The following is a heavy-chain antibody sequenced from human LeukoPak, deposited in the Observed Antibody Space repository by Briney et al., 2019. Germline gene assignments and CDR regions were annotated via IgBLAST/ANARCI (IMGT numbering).Heavy chain of an antibody. CDR1: GFTFSSYG. Sequence: GGSLRLSCAASGFTFSSYGMSWVRQAPGKGLEWVSAISGSGGSTYYADSVKGRFTISRDNSKNTLYLQMNSLRAEDTAVYYCAKPGSSGWYGFDYWGQGTLVTVSS. V-gene: IGHV3-23*01. CDR3: AKPGSSGWYGFDY. D-gene: IGHD6-19*01. J-gene: IGHJ4*02. CDR2: ISGSGGST.